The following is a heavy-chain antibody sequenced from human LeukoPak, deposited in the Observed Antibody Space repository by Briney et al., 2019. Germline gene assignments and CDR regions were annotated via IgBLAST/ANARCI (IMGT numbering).Heavy chain of an antibody. J-gene: IGHJ6*03. CDR1: GFTFSRYP. Sequence: GGSLRLSCAASGFTFSRYPMHWVRQAPGKGLEYVSAISPDGGSTFYANSMKGRFTISRDNSKNTLYLQVGSLRGEDMAVYYCVRAEQFVPGYFYYMDVWGKGTTVTVSS. CDR3: VRAEQFVPGYFYYMDV. CDR2: ISPDGGST. V-gene: IGHV3-64*01. D-gene: IGHD6-6*01.